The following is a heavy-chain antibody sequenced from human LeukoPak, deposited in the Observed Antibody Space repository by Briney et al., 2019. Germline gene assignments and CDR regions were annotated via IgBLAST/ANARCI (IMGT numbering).Heavy chain of an antibody. D-gene: IGHD4-23*01. CDR2: INHSGST. J-gene: IGHJ6*02. CDR1: GGSFSGYY. Sequence: SETLSLTCAVYGGSFSGYYWSWIRQPPGKGLEWIGEINHSGSTNYNPSLKSRVTISVDTSKNQFSLKLSSVTAADTAVYYCGPVPRGNQPFRSYYSYYALDVWGHGTTVTVS. V-gene: IGHV4-34*01. CDR3: GPVPRGNQPFRSYYSYYALDV.